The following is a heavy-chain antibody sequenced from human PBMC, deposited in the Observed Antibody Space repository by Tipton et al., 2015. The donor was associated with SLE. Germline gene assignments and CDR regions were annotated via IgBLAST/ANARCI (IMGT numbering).Heavy chain of an antibody. D-gene: IGHD2-8*02. CDR1: GFTFSSYW. CDR3: ARGGGLYWWSDAFDI. J-gene: IGHJ3*02. V-gene: IGHV3-7*01. Sequence: QLVQSGGGLVQPGGSLRLSCAASGFTFSSYWMSWVRQAPGKGLEWVADIKQDGGEKYYVDSVKGRFTISRDNAKNSLYLQMNSLRAEDTAVYYCARGGGLYWWSDAFDIWGQGTMVTVSS. CDR2: IKQDGGEK.